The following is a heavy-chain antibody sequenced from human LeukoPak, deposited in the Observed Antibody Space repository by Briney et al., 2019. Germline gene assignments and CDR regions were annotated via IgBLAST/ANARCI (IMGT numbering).Heavy chain of an antibody. V-gene: IGHV4-34*01. Sequence: SETLSLTCTVYSGSFSGYFWSWIRQPPGKGLEWIEEIKHSGSTSYNPSLKNRVTMSGDTSKYQFSLNLSAVTAAGTAVYYCARGRDYSGGYSLWGQGTLVTVSS. CDR1: SGSFSGYF. J-gene: IGHJ4*02. D-gene: IGHD5-18*01. CDR2: IKHSGST. CDR3: ARGRDYSGGYSL.